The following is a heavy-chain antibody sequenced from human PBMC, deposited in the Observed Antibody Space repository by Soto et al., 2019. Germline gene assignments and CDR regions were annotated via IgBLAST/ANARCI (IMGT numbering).Heavy chain of an antibody. D-gene: IGHD4-17*01. Sequence: GGSLRLSCAASGFTFSSYGMHWVRQAPGKGLEWVAVISYDGSNKYYADSVKGRFTISRDNSKNTLYLQMNSLRAEDTAVYYCARGPYGDYRKKWDYYYYYGMDVWGQGTTVTVSS. J-gene: IGHJ6*02. CDR2: ISYDGSNK. CDR1: GFTFSSYG. V-gene: IGHV3-30*03. CDR3: ARGPYGDYRKKWDYYYYYGMDV.